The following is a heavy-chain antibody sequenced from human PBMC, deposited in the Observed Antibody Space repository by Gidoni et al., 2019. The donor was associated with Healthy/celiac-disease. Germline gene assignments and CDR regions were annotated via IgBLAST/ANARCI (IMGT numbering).Heavy chain of an antibody. CDR3: ARDMVTMIVGGPFDI. CDR1: GFPFSSYG. J-gene: IGHJ3*02. Sequence: QVQLVESGGGVVQPGRSLRLSCAASGFPFSSYGMHWVRQAPGKGLEWVAVIWYDGSNKYYADSVKGRFTISRDNSKNTLYLQMNSLRAEDTAVYYCARDMVTMIVGGPFDIWGQGTMVTVSS. V-gene: IGHV3-33*01. D-gene: IGHD3-22*01. CDR2: IWYDGSNK.